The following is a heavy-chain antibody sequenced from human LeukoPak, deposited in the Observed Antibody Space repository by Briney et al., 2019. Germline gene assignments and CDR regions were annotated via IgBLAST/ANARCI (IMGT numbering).Heavy chain of an antibody. Sequence: KPSETLSLTCAVYGGSFSGYYWSWNRQPPGKGLEWIGEINHSGSTNYNPSLKSRVTISVDTSKNQFSLKLSSVTAADTAVYYCASELVRGELRLYYFDYWGQGTLVTVSS. CDR3: ASELVRGELRLYYFDY. CDR1: GGSFSGYY. D-gene: IGHD3-10*01. V-gene: IGHV4-34*01. CDR2: INHSGST. J-gene: IGHJ4*02.